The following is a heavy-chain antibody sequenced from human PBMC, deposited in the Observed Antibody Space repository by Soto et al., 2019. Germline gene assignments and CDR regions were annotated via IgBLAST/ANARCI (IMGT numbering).Heavy chain of an antibody. V-gene: IGHV3-11*01. Sequence: QVQLVESGGDLVKVGGSLRLSCAASGFTFSDYWMSWIRQAPEKGLEWVAYISTRSSIIYYADSVKGRFTISRDEAKRSLYLQMNSLRAEDTATYYCARLVEHGSGWNEHWGQGTLDTVSS. J-gene: IGHJ4*02. CDR1: GFTFSDYW. CDR3: ARLVEHGSGWNEH. D-gene: IGHD6-19*01. CDR2: ISTRSSII.